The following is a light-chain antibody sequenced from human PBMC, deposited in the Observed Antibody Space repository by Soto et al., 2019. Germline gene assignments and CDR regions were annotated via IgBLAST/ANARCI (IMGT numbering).Light chain of an antibody. V-gene: IGKV3-20*01. J-gene: IGKJ5*01. CDR1: QSFSSSY. CDR3: QQYGNSIT. CDR2: AAS. Sequence: EIVLTQSPGTLSLSPGERATLSCRASQSFSSSYLAWYQQKPGQPHRLLIYAASSRATVIPDMFSGSGAGKYFILTISRLEPEDVAVYYCQQYGNSITFGQGTRLEI.